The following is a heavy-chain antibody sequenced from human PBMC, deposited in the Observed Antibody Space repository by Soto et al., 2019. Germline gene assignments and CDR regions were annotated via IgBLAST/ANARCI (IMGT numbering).Heavy chain of an antibody. CDR3: ARAQNYDILTGYNY. CDR1: VFTFSSYA. Sequence: GGSLRLSCAASVFTFSSYAMHWVRQAPGKGLEWVAVISYDGSNKYYADSVKGRFTISRDNSKNTLYLQMNSLRAEDTAVYYCARAQNYDILTGYNYWGQGTLVTVSS. V-gene: IGHV3-30-3*01. CDR2: ISYDGSNK. J-gene: IGHJ4*02. D-gene: IGHD3-9*01.